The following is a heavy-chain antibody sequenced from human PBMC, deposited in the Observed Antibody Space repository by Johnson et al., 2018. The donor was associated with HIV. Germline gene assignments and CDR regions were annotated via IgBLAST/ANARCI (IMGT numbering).Heavy chain of an antibody. D-gene: IGHD5-24*01. CDR3: ARAGRVGFTCDAYAI. CDR1: GFSVSTYY. J-gene: IGHJ3*02. Sequence: VQLVESGGGLVQPGGSLRLSCAASGFSVSTYYMSWVRQAPGRGLEWVSVLFSGGTTYYADSVKGRFTISRDNSKNTLFLQMNSLRAEDTAVVYCARAGRVGFTCDAYAIWGQGTMVTVSS. V-gene: IGHV3-66*01. CDR2: LFSGGTT.